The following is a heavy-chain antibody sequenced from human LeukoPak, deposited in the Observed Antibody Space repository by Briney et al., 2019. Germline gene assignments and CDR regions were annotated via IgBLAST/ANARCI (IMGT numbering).Heavy chain of an antibody. V-gene: IGHV3-7*01. J-gene: IGHJ4*02. D-gene: IGHD1-14*01. CDR1: GFTFSDYY. CDR2: IKQDGSEK. CDR3: ARVEPHNGPYFDY. Sequence: GGSLRLSCAASGFTFSDYYMSWIRQAPGKGLEWVANIKQDGSEKYYVDSVKGRFTISRDNAKNSLYLQMNSLRAEDTAVYYCARVEPHNGPYFDYWGQGTLVTVSS.